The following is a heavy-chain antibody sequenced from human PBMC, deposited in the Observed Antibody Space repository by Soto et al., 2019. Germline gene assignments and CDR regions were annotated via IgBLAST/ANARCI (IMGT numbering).Heavy chain of an antibody. CDR2: IYYSGST. CDR3: ASGPRGLSLGP. Sequence: QVQLQESGPGLVKPSQTLSLTCTVSGGSISSGDYYWSWIRQPPGKGLEWIGYIYYSGSTYYNPSLKRXXTXPXXTSKNQFSLKRSSVTAADTAVYYCASGPRGLSLGPWGQGTLVTVSS. V-gene: IGHV4-30-4*01. D-gene: IGHD2-15*01. J-gene: IGHJ5*02. CDR1: GGSISSGDYY.